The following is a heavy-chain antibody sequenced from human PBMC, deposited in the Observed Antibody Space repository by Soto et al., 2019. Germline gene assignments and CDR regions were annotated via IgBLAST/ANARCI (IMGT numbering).Heavy chain of an antibody. CDR3: AKGPRAVDGSAY. CDR1: GFTFSSFA. Sequence: EVQLLESGGGLVQPGGSLILSCAASGFTFSSFAMSWVRQAPGKGLEWVSVIGGNGASTYYADSVKGRFAISRDNSKNTLYLQMNSLRAEDTAVYYCAKGPRAVDGSAYWGQGTLVTVSS. D-gene: IGHD6-13*01. J-gene: IGHJ4*02. CDR2: IGGNGAST. V-gene: IGHV3-23*01.